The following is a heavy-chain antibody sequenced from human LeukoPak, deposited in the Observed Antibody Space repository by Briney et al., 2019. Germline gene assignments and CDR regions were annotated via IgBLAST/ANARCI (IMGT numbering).Heavy chain of an antibody. D-gene: IGHD3-9*01. CDR2: IIPIFGTA. CDR3: ARGYYDILTGYVE. CDR1: GGTFSSYA. J-gene: IGHJ4*02. V-gene: IGHV1-69*05. Sequence: SVKVSCKASGGTFSSYAISWVRQAPGQGLEWMGGIIPIFGTANYAQKFQGRVTITTDESTSTAYMELSSLRSEDTAVYYCARGYYDILTGYVEWGQGTLVTLSS.